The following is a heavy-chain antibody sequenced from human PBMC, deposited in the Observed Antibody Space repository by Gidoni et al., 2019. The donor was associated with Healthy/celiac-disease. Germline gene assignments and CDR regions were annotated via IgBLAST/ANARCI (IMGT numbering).Heavy chain of an antibody. CDR1: GGPFSSYP. Sequence: QVQLVQSGAEVKKPGSSVKVSCKASGGPFSSYPISWVRQAPGQGLEWMGGIIPILGIANYAQKFQGRVTITADKSTSTAYMELSSLRSEDTAVYYCARDQDVVVPAAIYYYYYGMDVWGQGTTVTVSS. CDR3: ARDQDVVVPAAIYYYYYGMDV. J-gene: IGHJ6*02. D-gene: IGHD2-2*02. CDR2: IIPILGIA. V-gene: IGHV1-69*10.